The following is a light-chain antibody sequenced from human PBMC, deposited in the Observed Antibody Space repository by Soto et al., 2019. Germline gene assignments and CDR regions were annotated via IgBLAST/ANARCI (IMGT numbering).Light chain of an antibody. V-gene: IGLV1-40*01. CDR3: QSYDSSLSGSWV. Sequence: QSVLTQPPSVSGAPGQRVTISCTGRSSNTGAGYNVHWYQQLPGTAPKLLIFDNRHRPSGVPDRFSGSKSGTSASLAITGLQAEDERDYYCQSYDSSLSGSWVFGGGTKLTVL. J-gene: IGLJ3*02. CDR2: DNR. CDR1: SSNTGAGYN.